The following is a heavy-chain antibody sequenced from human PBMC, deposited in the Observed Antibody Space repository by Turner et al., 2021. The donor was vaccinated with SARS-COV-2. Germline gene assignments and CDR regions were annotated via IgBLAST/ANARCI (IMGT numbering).Heavy chain of an antibody. CDR3: ARDPRAGIDY. CDR1: GGSFIGYH. V-gene: IGHV4-34*01. J-gene: IGHJ4*02. D-gene: IGHD3-10*01. CDR2: VTYSGST. Sequence: QVHLQQWGAGLLMPSETLSLTCGVDGGSFIGYHWTWVLQTPGKGLQWIGEVTYSGSTNYNPSLRGRLTISVDMSKNHFSLNLISVTAADTAMYYCARDPRAGIDYWGQGTLVTVSS.